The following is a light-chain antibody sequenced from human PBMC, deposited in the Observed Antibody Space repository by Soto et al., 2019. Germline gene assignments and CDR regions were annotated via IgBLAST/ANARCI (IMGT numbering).Light chain of an antibody. Sequence: EIVLTQSPATLSLSPGERATLSCRASQSVSSYLAWYQQKPGQAPRLLIYDASNRATGIPARFSGSGSGTDFTLTISSLEPEDSAVYYCQQRSNWIFTFGPGTRVEIK. CDR2: DAS. CDR1: QSVSSY. J-gene: IGKJ3*01. CDR3: QQRSNWIFT. V-gene: IGKV3-11*01.